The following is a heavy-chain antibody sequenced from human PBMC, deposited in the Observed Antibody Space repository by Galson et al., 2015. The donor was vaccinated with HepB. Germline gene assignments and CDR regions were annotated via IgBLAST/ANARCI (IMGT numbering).Heavy chain of an antibody. D-gene: IGHD2-2*01. V-gene: IGHV3-33*01. CDR2: IWYDGSNK. CDR3: ARVGYQLLWAYYYYYMDV. CDR1: GFTFSSYG. J-gene: IGHJ6*03. Sequence: SLRLSCAASGFTFSSYGMHWVRQAPGKGLEWVAVIWYDGSNKYYADSVKGRFTISRDNSKNTLYLQMNSLRAEDTAVYYCARVGYQLLWAYYYYYMDVWGKGTTVTVSS.